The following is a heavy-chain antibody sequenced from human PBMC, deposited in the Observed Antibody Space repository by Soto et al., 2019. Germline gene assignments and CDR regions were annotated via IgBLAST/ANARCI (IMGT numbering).Heavy chain of an antibody. CDR3: ARDGTGIVGATGFHFDY. CDR2: ISYDGSNK. CDR1: GFTFSSYA. J-gene: IGHJ4*02. Sequence: GGSLRLSCAASGFTFSSYAMHWVRQAPGKGLEWVAVISYDGSNKYYADTVKGRFTISRDNSKNTLYLQMNSLRAEDTAVYYCARDGTGIVGATGFHFDYWGQGTLVTVSS. D-gene: IGHD1-26*01. V-gene: IGHV3-30-3*01.